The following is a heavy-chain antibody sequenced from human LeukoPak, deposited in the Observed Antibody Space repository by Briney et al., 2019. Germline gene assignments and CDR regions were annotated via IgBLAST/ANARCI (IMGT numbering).Heavy chain of an antibody. Sequence: GSSVKVSCKASGGTFSSYAISWVRQAPGQGLEWMGGIIPIFGTANYAQKFQGRVTITADESTSTAYMELSSLRSEDTAVYYCARGPVLRYFDWSSYYFDYWGQGTLVTVSS. D-gene: IGHD3-9*01. CDR3: ARGPVLRYFDWSSYYFDY. J-gene: IGHJ4*02. CDR1: GGTFSSYA. CDR2: IIPIFGTA. V-gene: IGHV1-69*01.